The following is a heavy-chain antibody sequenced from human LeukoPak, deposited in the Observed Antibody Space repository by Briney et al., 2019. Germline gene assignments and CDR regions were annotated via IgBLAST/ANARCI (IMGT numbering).Heavy chain of an antibody. CDR3: VRSDRETFAFDV. J-gene: IGHJ3*01. CDR2: IYSGGTT. D-gene: IGHD2/OR15-2a*01. Sequence: GGSLRLSCAASGFTVSNNYMSWVRQAPGKGLEWVSVIYSGGTTYYADSVKGRFTISRDNTEKSLYLQLNNLRVEDTAFYYCVRSDRETFAFDVWGQGALVIVSS. CDR1: GFTVSNNY. V-gene: IGHV3-53*01.